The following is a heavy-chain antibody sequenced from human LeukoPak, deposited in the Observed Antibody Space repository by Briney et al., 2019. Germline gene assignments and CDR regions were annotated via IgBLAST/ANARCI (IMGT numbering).Heavy chain of an antibody. J-gene: IGHJ6*02. CDR1: GFTFSNYA. V-gene: IGHV3-30*18. D-gene: IGHD2-2*01. CDR2: ISYDGNDK. CDR3: AKDAVNCSGTSCSYGMDV. Sequence: PGGSLRLTCAASGFTFSNYAIHWLRQAPGKGLEWVAFISYDGNDKYYADSVKGRFTTSRDNSNNIVHLQMHSLRPEDTAVYSCAKDAVNCSGTSCSYGMDVWGQGTTVTVSS.